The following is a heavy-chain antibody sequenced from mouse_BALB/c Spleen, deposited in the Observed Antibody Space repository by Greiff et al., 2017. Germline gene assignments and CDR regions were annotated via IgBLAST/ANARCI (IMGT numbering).Heavy chain of an antibody. CDR2: ISSGGSYT. D-gene: IGHD1-1*01. J-gene: IGHJ4*01. V-gene: IGHV5-9-4*01. Sequence: EVKVVESGGGLVKPGGSLKLSCAASGFTFSSYAMSWVRQSPEKRLEWVAEISSGGSYTYYPDTVTGRFTISRDNAKNTLYLEMSSLRSEDTAMYYCAKSYGSSYGYYAMDYWGQGTSVTVSS. CDR1: GFTFSSYA. CDR3: AKSYGSSYGYYAMDY.